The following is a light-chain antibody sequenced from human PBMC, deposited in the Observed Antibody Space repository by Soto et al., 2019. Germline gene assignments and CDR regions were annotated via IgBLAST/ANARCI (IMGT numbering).Light chain of an antibody. CDR3: QQYNDWPPWT. V-gene: IGKV1-9*01. CDR2: AAS. CDR1: QGIGSC. J-gene: IGKJ1*01. Sequence: IPLTQSPPSLSASVGDRVTIPCRASQGIGSCLVRYQLKPGKAPNVLIYAASTLQSGVPSRFSGSGSGTEFTLTISSLQSEDFAVYYCQQYNDWPPWTFGQGTKVDIK.